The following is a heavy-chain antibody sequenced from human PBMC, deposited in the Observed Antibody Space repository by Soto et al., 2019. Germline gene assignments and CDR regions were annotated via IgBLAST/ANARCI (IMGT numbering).Heavy chain of an antibody. J-gene: IGHJ6*02. CDR2: IKQDGSEK. D-gene: IGHD3-3*01. Sequence: GVSLRLSCAASGFTFSSYWMIWVRQAPGKGLEWVANIKQDGSEKYYVDSVKGRFTISRDNANNSLYLQMNSQRAEDTAVYYCARDTWVPPEASYYDCASGRRDSCYYYRMDGWGQGTRVTVSS. CDR3: ARDTWVPPEASYYDCASGRRDSCYYYRMDG. V-gene: IGHV3-7*01. CDR1: GFTFSSYW.